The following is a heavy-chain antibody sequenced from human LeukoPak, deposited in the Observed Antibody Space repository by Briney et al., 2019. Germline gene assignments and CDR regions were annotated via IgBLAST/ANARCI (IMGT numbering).Heavy chain of an antibody. CDR3: ARDRPVRVGATRADAFDI. CDR1: GFTFSSYG. CDR2: INWNGGST. Sequence: GGSLRLSCAASGFTFSSYGMSWVRQAPGKGLEWVSGINWNGGSTGYADSVKGRFTISRGNAKNSLYLQMNSLRAEDTALYYCARDRPVRVGATRADAFDIWGQGTMVTVSS. J-gene: IGHJ3*02. V-gene: IGHV3-20*04. D-gene: IGHD1-26*01.